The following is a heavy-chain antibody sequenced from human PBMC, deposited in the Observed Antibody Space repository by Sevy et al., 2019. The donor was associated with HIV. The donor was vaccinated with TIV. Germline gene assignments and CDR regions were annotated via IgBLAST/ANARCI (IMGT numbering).Heavy chain of an antibody. CDR2: IIAISGTR. CDR3: ARDRDRGYFDP. D-gene: IGHD6-13*01. Sequence: ASVKVSCKTSGGTFSGYSISWLRQAPGQGLEWMGGIIAISGTRNYLQRFQGRITITADVSTRTVYMELRSLRIEDTAIYFCARDRDRGYFDPWGQGTLVTVSS. J-gene: IGHJ5*02. CDR1: GGTFSGYS. V-gene: IGHV1-69*13.